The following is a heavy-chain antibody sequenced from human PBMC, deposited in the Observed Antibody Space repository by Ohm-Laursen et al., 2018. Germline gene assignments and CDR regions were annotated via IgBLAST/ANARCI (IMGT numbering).Heavy chain of an antibody. CDR3: AARGPYSSSWAFDY. CDR2: ISSSGSTI. CDR1: ALTFTSYE. Sequence: SLRLSCAASALTFTSYESNWVRQAPGKGLEWVSYISSSGSTIYYADSVKGRFTISRDNAKNSLYLQMNSLRAEDTAVYYCAARGPYSSSWAFDYWGQGTLVTVSS. V-gene: IGHV3-48*03. D-gene: IGHD2-2*01. J-gene: IGHJ4*02.